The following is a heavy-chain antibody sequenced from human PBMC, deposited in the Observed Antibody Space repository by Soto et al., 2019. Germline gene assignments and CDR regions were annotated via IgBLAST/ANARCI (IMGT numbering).Heavy chain of an antibody. CDR1: GCSIGTCYQY. D-gene: IGHD3-16*01. V-gene: IGHV4-39*01. CDR3: ARYYAGRSGGSQFDP. J-gene: IGHJ5*02. Sequence: SETLSLTCVMSGCSIGTCYQYWGWLRQPPGEGLEWIGNINVCGAKYFNPSLKSRVTMSVDTSKNEVSLKLTSVTAKDTAVYYSARYYAGRSGGSQFDPWGQGTLVTVSS. CDR2: INVCGAK.